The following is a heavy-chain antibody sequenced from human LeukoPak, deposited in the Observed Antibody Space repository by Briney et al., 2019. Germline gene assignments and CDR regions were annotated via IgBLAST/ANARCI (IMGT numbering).Heavy chain of an antibody. V-gene: IGHV4-59*01. Sequence: SETLSLTRTVSGGSISSYYWSWIRQPPGKGLEWIGYIYYSGSTNYNPSLKSRVTISVDTSKNQFSLKLSSVTAADTAVYYCAREGAHYCSSTSCYSAFDYWGQGTLVTVSS. D-gene: IGHD2-2*01. CDR3: AREGAHYCSSTSCYSAFDY. CDR1: GGSISSYY. J-gene: IGHJ4*02. CDR2: IYYSGST.